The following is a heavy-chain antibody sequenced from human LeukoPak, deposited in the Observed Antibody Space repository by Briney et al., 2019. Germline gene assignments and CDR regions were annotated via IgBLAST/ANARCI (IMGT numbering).Heavy chain of an antibody. J-gene: IGHJ4*02. Sequence: GGSLRLSCAASGFTFSGSALHWVRQASGKGLEWVGRIRSTANGYATAYAASVKGRFTISRDDSKNTAYLQMNSLKTEDTAVYYCTRLIVGATATDYWGQGTLVTVSS. D-gene: IGHD1-26*01. CDR1: GFTFSGSA. V-gene: IGHV3-73*01. CDR3: TRLIVGATATDY. CDR2: IRSTANGYAT.